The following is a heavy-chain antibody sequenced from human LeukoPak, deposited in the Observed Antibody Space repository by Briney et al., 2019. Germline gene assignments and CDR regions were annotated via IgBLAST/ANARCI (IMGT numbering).Heavy chain of an antibody. V-gene: IGHV3-7*01. CDR2: LNQDGSEK. CDR3: ARDGTDSGIYYDY. J-gene: IGHJ4*02. D-gene: IGHD1-26*01. Sequence: GGSLRLSCAASGFSFRSHWMRWVRQSSGKGLEWVANLNQDGSEKQYVDSVKGRFTISRDNAKNLVYLEMNSLRGEDTAVYYCARDGTDSGIYYDYWGQGTLVTVSS. CDR1: GFSFRSHW.